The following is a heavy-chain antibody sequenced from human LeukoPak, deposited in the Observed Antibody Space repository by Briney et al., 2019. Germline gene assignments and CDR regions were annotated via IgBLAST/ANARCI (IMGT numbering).Heavy chain of an antibody. D-gene: IGHD3-16*01. Sequence: PGGSLRLSCAASGFTFSNTWTSWVRQAPGKGLEWVGRIKSKTDGGTTDYAAPVKGRFTISRAASHTTLYLQKSSLKTEVTAGYYGTTGLRAAYTNWGLGTLVSVSS. CDR2: IKSKTDGGTT. J-gene: IGHJ4*02. CDR1: GFTFSNTW. CDR3: TTGLRAAYTN. V-gene: IGHV3-15*01.